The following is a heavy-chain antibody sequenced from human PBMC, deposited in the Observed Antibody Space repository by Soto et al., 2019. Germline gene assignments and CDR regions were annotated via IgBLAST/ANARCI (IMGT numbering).Heavy chain of an antibody. V-gene: IGHV3-23*01. CDR3: ATHQNWGWDS. CDR1: GSTFSNIA. J-gene: IGHJ5*01. D-gene: IGHD7-27*01. Sequence: PGGSLRLSCAASGSTFSNIAMIWVRQAPGKGLEWVSSIGGSGGGITYADSMKGRFTISRDNSKNTLYLQINSLRAEDAAVYYCATHQNWGWDSWGQGTLVTVSS. CDR2: IGGSGGGI.